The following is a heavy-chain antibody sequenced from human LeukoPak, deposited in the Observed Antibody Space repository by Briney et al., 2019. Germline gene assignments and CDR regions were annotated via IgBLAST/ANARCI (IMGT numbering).Heavy chain of an antibody. V-gene: IGHV4-59*08. CDR3: AGHHPRNTVDF. Sequence: SETLSLTCTVSGGSISSYYWSWIRQPPGKGLEWIAYISDIGSINYNLSLKSRVTISLDTSKNQLSLKLRSVTAADTAVYYCAGHHPRNTVDFWGQGTLVTVSS. CDR2: ISDIGSI. D-gene: IGHD2/OR15-2a*01. J-gene: IGHJ4*02. CDR1: GGSISSYY.